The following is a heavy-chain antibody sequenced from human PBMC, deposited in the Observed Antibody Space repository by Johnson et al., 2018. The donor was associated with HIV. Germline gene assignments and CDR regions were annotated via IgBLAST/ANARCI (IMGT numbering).Heavy chain of an antibody. CDR2: ISGSGGRP. V-gene: IGHV3-23*04. D-gene: IGHD6-6*01. Sequence: EVQLVESGGGLVQPGGSLRLSCAASGFTFSTYAMSWVRQAPGKGLEWVSGISGSGGRPYYADSVKGRFTISRDNSKNTLYLQMNSLRAEDTAVYYCARAEQLAGGAFDIWGQGTMVTVSS. J-gene: IGHJ3*02. CDR3: ARAEQLAGGAFDI. CDR1: GFTFSTYA.